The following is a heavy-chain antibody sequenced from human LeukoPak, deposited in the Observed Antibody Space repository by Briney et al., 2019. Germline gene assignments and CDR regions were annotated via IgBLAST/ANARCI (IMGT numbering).Heavy chain of an antibody. J-gene: IGHJ4*02. V-gene: IGHV3-74*01. CDR1: GFTFGGHW. CDR3: ARILYYKTGRSTVTFASEIDY. D-gene: IGHD4-11*01. CDR2: INTDGSGT. Sequence: GGSLRLSCAASGFTFGGHWMHWVRQAPGKGLVWVSRINTDGSGTDYADSVKGRFTISRDNAKNTLYLQMNSLRAEDTAVYYCARILYYKTGRSTVTFASEIDYWGQGTLVTVSS.